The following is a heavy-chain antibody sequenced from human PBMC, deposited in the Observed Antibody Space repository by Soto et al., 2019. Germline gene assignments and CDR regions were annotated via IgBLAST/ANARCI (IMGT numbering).Heavy chain of an antibody. CDR3: ARDRGYYYDSSGYFPRFDY. J-gene: IGHJ4*02. Sequence: QVPLVQSGAEVKKPGASVKVSCKASGYTFTSYGISWVRQAPGQGLEWMGWISAYNGNTNYAQKLQGRVTMTTDTSTSTAYMELRSLRSDDTAVYYCARDRGYYYDSSGYFPRFDYWGQGTLVTVSS. D-gene: IGHD3-22*01. CDR2: ISAYNGNT. CDR1: GYTFTSYG. V-gene: IGHV1-18*04.